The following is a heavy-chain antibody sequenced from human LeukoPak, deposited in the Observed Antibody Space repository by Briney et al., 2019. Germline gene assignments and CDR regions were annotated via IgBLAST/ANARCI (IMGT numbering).Heavy chain of an antibody. Sequence: PGGSLRLSCAASGFTFSSYAMHWVRQAPGKGLEWVAVISYDGSNKYYADSVKGRFTISRDNSKNTLYLQMNSLRAEDTAVYYCARDGYGNGRFGELYHYYYYGMDVWGQGTTVTVSS. J-gene: IGHJ6*02. CDR1: GFTFSSYA. CDR3: ARDGYGNGRFGELYHYYYYGMDV. CDR2: ISYDGSNK. V-gene: IGHV3-30-3*01. D-gene: IGHD3-10*01.